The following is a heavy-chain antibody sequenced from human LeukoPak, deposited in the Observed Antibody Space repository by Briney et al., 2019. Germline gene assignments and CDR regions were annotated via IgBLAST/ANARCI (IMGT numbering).Heavy chain of an antibody. D-gene: IGHD2-8*02. CDR1: GGSMSSSSYY. V-gene: IGHV4-39*07. CDR2: IYYSGST. CDR3: VRGSVQVGMGERYFDF. Sequence: SETLSLTCTVSGGSMSSSSYYWGWIRQPPGKGLEWIGSIYYSGSTYYNPSLESRVTISVDTSKNQFSLKLSSATAADTAVYYCVRGSVQVGMGERYFDFWGQGTLVSVSS. J-gene: IGHJ4*02.